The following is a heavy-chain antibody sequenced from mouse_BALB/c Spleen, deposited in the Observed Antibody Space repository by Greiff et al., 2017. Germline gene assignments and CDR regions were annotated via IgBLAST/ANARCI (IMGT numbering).Heavy chain of an antibody. CDR1: GFTFSDYY. CDR2: ISDGGSYT. Sequence: EVQRVESGGGLVKPGGSLKLSCAASGFTFSDYYMYWVRQTPEKRLEWVATISDGGSYTYYPDSVKGRFTISRDNAKNNLYLQMSSLKSEDTAMYYCARGNYGGYFDVGGAGTTVTVSS. CDR3: ARGNYGGYFDV. V-gene: IGHV5-4*02. J-gene: IGHJ1*01. D-gene: IGHD1-1*01.